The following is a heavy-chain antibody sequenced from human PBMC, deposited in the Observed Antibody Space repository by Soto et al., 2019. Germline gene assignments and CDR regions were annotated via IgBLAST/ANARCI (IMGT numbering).Heavy chain of an antibody. V-gene: IGHV1-46*01. CDR1: GYTFSNYF. Sequence: ASVKVSGKASGYTFSNYFINWVRQAPGQGLEWVGVINPKGGATTYAQKFQGRVNMTSDTSTNTIYMTLRSLTSEDTAFYYCARDEGFCSGGSCTGWFDPWGQGTLVTVSS. D-gene: IGHD2-15*01. CDR2: INPKGGAT. CDR3: ARDEGFCSGGSCTGWFDP. J-gene: IGHJ5*02.